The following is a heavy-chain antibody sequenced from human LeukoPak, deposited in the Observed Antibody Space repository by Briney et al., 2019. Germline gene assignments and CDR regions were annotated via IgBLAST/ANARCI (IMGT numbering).Heavy chain of an antibody. CDR1: GFTFSVYS. D-gene: IGHD3-16*01. Sequence: PGGSLRLSCAASGFTFSVYSMNWVRQPPGMGLEWVSYITSNSATIQYADSVKGRFTISRDNAENSLSLQMNSLRDEDTAVYYCARSVGGHFDYWGQGMLVTVSS. CDR2: ITSNSATI. CDR3: ARSVGGHFDY. V-gene: IGHV3-48*02. J-gene: IGHJ4*02.